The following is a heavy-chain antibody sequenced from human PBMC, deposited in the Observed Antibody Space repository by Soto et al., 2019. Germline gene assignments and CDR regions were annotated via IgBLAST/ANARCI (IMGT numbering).Heavy chain of an antibody. CDR1: GYSFEDYS. D-gene: IGHD2-15*01. J-gene: IGHJ4*02. Sequence: VQLVESGGDMVQPGRSLKLSCVGSGYSFEDYSMHWVRQAPGKGLEWVSGISWNGNFTGYADSVKVRITISRDNAKNSLFLQMRSLSLEDTALYYCVGGSGFDWGQGTLVTVSS. V-gene: IGHV3-9*01. CDR2: ISWNGNFT. CDR3: VGGSGFD.